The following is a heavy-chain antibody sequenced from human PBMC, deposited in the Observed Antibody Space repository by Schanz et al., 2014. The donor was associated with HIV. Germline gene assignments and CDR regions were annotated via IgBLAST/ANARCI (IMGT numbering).Heavy chain of an antibody. Sequence: VQLVESGGGVVQPGRSLRLSCAASGFTFSSYGMHLVRQAPGKGLEWVSYISSGSTTIHYADSVKGRFTISRDNDNDSLYLQMNSLRVEDTALYYCVKDSGTLVSGARWFDPWGQGTLVTVSS. CDR2: ISSGSTTI. CDR1: GFTFSSYG. D-gene: IGHD6-19*01. CDR3: VKDSGTLVSGARWFDP. V-gene: IGHV3-48*04. J-gene: IGHJ5*02.